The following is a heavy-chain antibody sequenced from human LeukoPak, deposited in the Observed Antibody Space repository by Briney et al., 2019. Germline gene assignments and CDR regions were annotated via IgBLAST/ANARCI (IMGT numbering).Heavy chain of an antibody. Sequence: PGGSLRLSCAASGFTFSSHWMHWVRQAPGKGLVWVSRINNDGSDTAYADSVKGRFTISRDNAKNSLYLQMNSLRAEDTAVYYCARDIVVVPAANDGVDYWGQGTLVTVSS. V-gene: IGHV3-74*01. J-gene: IGHJ4*02. CDR2: INNDGSDT. CDR1: GFTFSSHW. CDR3: ARDIVVVPAANDGVDY. D-gene: IGHD2-2*01.